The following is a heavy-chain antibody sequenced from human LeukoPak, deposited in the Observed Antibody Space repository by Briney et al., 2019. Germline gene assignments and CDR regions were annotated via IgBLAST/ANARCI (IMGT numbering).Heavy chain of an antibody. CDR3: PRDQGGERWFDP. J-gene: IGHJ5*02. D-gene: IGHD3-16*01. V-gene: IGHV3-21*01. CDR2: ISSGSSFI. CDR1: GFNFGSYA. Sequence: PGGSLRLSCAASGFNFGSYAMNWVRQAPGKGLEWVSSISSGSSFIYYANSVKGRFTLPRDNAKNSLYLQMNSLRAEDTAIYYCPRDQGGERWFDPWGQGTLVTVSS.